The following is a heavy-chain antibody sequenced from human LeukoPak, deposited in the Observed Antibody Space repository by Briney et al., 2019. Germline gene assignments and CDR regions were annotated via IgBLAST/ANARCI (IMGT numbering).Heavy chain of an antibody. CDR2: IRSKANNYAT. J-gene: IGHJ4*02. CDR3: TRSLYYDSWSGYFGGEDFDY. CDR1: GFTFSGSA. V-gene: IGHV3-73*01. D-gene: IGHD3-3*01. Sequence: GGSLRLSCAASGFTFSGSAIHWVRHASGKGLEWVGRIRSKANNYATTYGASVKGRFTFSRDDSKNTAYLQMNSLKTEDTAVYYCTRSLYYDSWSGYFGGEDFDYWGQGALVTVSS.